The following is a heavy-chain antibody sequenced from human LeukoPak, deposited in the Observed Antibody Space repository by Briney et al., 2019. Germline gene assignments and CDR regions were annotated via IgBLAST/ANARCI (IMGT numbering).Heavy chain of an antibody. CDR3: ARQYYYDSSGYYQNYYYYGMDV. CDR2: IYYSGST. CDR1: GGSISSYY. J-gene: IGHJ6*02. Sequence: SETLSLTCTVSGGSISSYYWSWIRQPPGKGLEWIGYIYYSGSTNYNPSLKSRVTISVDTSKNQFSLKLSSVTAADTAVYYCARQYYYDSSGYYQNYYYYGMDVWGQGTTVTVSS. D-gene: IGHD3-22*01. V-gene: IGHV4-59*08.